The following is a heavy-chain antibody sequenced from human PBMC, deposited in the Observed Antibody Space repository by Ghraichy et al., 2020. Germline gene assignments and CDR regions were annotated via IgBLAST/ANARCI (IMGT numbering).Heavy chain of an antibody. Sequence: GGSLRLSCAASGFTFSSYWMHWVRQGPGKGLVWVSRISSDGSSVAYADSVKGRFTISRDNAKNTLFLQMDSLRAEDTAVYYCSMQPDSGSYYIRWGLGTLVSVSS. J-gene: IGHJ4*02. D-gene: IGHD3-10*01. V-gene: IGHV3-74*01. CDR1: GFTFSSYW. CDR3: SMQPDSGSYYIR. CDR2: ISSDGSSV.